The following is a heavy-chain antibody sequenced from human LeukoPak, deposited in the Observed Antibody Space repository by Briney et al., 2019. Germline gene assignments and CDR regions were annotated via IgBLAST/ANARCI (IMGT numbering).Heavy chain of an antibody. J-gene: IGHJ4*02. CDR2: INPNSGGT. CDR1: GYTFTDYY. Sequence: ASVKVSCKASGYTFTDYYIHWVRQAPGQGLEWLGWINPNSGGTNYAQKFQGRVTMTRDTSISTAYMELSRLRSDDTAVYYCARDQSLAAAGTVDYWGQGTLVTVSS. D-gene: IGHD6-13*01. V-gene: IGHV1-2*02. CDR3: ARDQSLAAAGTVDY.